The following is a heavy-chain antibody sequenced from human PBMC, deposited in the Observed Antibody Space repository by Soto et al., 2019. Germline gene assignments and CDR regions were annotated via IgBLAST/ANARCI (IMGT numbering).Heavy chain of an antibody. CDR1: GYTFTSYY. V-gene: IGHV1-46*01. CDR3: AREGETVAYYYGMDV. J-gene: IGHJ6*02. Sequence: QVQLVQSGAEVKKPGASVKVSCKASGYTFTSYYMHWVRQAPGQGLEWMGIINPSGGSTSYAQKFQGRVTMTRDTSTSTVYMELSSLRSEDTAVYYCAREGETVAYYYGMDVWGQGTTVTVSS. D-gene: IGHD3-16*01. CDR2: INPSGGST.